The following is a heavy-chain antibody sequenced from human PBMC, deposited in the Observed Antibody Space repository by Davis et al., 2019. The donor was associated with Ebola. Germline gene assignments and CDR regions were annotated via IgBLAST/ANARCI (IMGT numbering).Heavy chain of an antibody. V-gene: IGHV1-69*08. Sequence: AASVKVSCKASGGTFSSYTISWVRQAPGQGLEWMGRIIPMSGTTKDAQKFQGRVTMTADKFTSTVYMELTSLTSEDTAVYFCARGGVAYSDLDYWGQGTLVAVSS. CDR2: IIPMSGTT. J-gene: IGHJ4*02. CDR1: GGTFSSYT. D-gene: IGHD2-21*01. CDR3: ARGGVAYSDLDY.